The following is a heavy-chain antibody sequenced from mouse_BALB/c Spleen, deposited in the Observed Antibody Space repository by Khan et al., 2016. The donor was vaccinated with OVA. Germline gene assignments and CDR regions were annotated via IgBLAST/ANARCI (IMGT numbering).Heavy chain of an antibody. D-gene: IGHD1-1*01. CDR3: ARDYGSLYWYFDF. V-gene: IGHV3-5*02. CDR1: GISITSGNYR. CDR2: IYYSGAV. J-gene: IGHJ1*01. Sequence: EVELVESGPGLVKPSQTVSLACTVTGISITSGNYRWGWIRQFPGNKLEWIVNIYYSGAVTYNPSLTSRSTITRDTSKNQFFLEMNSLTAEDTATYCCARDYGSLYWYFDFWGAGTTVTVSS.